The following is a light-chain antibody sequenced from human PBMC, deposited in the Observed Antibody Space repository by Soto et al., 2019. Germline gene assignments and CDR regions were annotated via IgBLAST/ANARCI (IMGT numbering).Light chain of an antibody. Sequence: QSALTQPPSASGSPGQSVTISCTGTSSDVGAYNYVSWYQQHPGKAPKLMIYEVIKRPSGVPDRFSGSKSGNTASLTVSGLQAEDEADYYCSSFAGSNYVFGTGTKVTVL. J-gene: IGLJ1*01. CDR1: SSDVGAYNY. CDR2: EVI. CDR3: SSFAGSNYV. V-gene: IGLV2-8*01.